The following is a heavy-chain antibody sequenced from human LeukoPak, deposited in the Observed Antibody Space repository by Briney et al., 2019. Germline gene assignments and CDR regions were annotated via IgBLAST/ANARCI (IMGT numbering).Heavy chain of an antibody. CDR2: ISYDGSNK. CDR1: GFTFSSYA. CDR3: ARSTAAAFFDY. Sequence: PGGSLRLSCAASGFTFSSYAMHWVRQAPGKGLEWVAVISYDGSNKYYADSVKGRFTISRDNSKNTLYLQMNSLRAEDMAVYYCARSTAAAFFDYWGQGTLVTVSS. V-gene: IGHV3-30-3*01. D-gene: IGHD6-13*01. J-gene: IGHJ4*02.